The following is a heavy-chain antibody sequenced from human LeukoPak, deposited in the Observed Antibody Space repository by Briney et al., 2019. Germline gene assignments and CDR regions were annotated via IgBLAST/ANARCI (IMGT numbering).Heavy chain of an antibody. CDR3: AKTRITIFGVVRDYYFDY. CDR2: ISGSGGST. CDR1: GFTFSSYA. D-gene: IGHD3-3*01. Sequence: GGSLRLSCAASGFTFSSYAMSWVRQAPGKGLEWVSAISGSGGSTYYADSVKGRFTISRDISKNTLYLQMNSLRAEDTAVYYCAKTRITIFGVVRDYYFDYWGQGTLVTVSS. J-gene: IGHJ4*02. V-gene: IGHV3-23*01.